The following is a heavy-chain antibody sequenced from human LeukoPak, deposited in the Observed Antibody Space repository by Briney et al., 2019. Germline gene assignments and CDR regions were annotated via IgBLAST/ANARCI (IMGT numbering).Heavy chain of an antibody. CDR1: GFTFSSYW. CDR2: ISSSSSTI. D-gene: IGHD3-10*01. J-gene: IGHJ4*02. V-gene: IGHV3-48*01. Sequence: GGSLRLSCAASGFTFSSYWMHWVRQAPGKGLEWVSYISSSSSTIYYADSVKGRFTISRDNAKNSLYLQMNSLRAEDTAVYYCARYYYGSGSYPHLDYWGQGTLVTVSS. CDR3: ARYYYGSGSYPHLDY.